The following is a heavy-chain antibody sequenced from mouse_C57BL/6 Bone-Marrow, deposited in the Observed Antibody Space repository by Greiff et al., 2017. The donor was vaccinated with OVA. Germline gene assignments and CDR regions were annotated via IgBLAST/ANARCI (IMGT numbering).Heavy chain of an antibody. CDR1: GYTFTSYW. Sequence: VKLQQPGAELVKPGASVKLSCKASGYTFTSYWMHWVKQRPGQGLEWIGMIHPNSGSTNYNEKFKSKATLTVDKSSSTAYMQLSSLTSEDSAVYYCARRDYYGSSDYWGQGTTLTVSS. CDR2: IHPNSGST. CDR3: ARRDYYGSSDY. D-gene: IGHD1-1*01. J-gene: IGHJ2*01. V-gene: IGHV1-64*01.